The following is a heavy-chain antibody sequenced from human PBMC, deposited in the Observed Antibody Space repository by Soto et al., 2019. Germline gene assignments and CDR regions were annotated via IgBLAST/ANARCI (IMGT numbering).Heavy chain of an antibody. CDR2: ISHDGGDK. CDR1: GFTFSTTG. V-gene: IGHV3-30*18. CDR3: AKDLYGAGWYNYFDP. Sequence: QVHLVESGGGVVQPGRSLRLSCAASGFTFSTTGMHWVRQAPGKGLEWVAMISHDGGDKHYTDSVKGRFTISRDTSKNTLYLQMNSLRPEDTAMYRCAKDLYGAGWYNYFDPWGQGTLVTVSS. J-gene: IGHJ5*02. D-gene: IGHD6-19*01.